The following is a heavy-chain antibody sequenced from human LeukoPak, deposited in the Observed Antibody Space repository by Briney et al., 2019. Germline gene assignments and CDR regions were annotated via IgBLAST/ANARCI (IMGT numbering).Heavy chain of an antibody. J-gene: IGHJ5*02. D-gene: IGHD6-13*01. V-gene: IGHV3-74*01. CDR1: GFTFSSYW. CDR2: INSDGSST. Sequence: GGSLGLSCAASGFTFSSYWMHWVRQAPGKGLVWVSRINSDGSSTSYADSVKGRFTISRDNAKNTLYLQMNSLRAEDTAVYYCARLKYSSSWYNWFDPWGQGTLVTVSS. CDR3: ARLKYSSSWYNWFDP.